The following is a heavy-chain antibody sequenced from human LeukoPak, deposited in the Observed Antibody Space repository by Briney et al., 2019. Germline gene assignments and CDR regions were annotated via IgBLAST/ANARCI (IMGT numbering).Heavy chain of an antibody. CDR3: ARRGVAWKETYYYGSGSYYNI. D-gene: IGHD3-10*01. V-gene: IGHV4-34*01. J-gene: IGHJ3*02. CDR2: INHSGST. CDR1: GGSFSGYY. Sequence: SETLSLTCAVDGGSFSGYYCSWIRQPPGKGREWIGEINHSGSTNSNPSLKSRVTISVATSKNQFSLKLSSVNAADTAVYYCARRGVAWKETYYYGSGSYYNIWGQGTMVTVSS.